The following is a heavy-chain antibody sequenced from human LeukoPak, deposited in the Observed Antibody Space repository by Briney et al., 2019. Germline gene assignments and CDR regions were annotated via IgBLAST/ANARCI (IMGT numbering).Heavy chain of an antibody. V-gene: IGHV1-24*01. Sequence: ASVKVSCKVSGYTLTELSMHWVRQAPGKGLEWMGGFDPEDGETIYAQKFQGRVTMTEDTSTDTAYMELSSLRSEDTAVYYCATNRAEWEPWAFDIWGQGTMVTVSS. CDR1: GYTLTELS. J-gene: IGHJ3*02. CDR3: ATNRAEWEPWAFDI. D-gene: IGHD1-26*01. CDR2: FDPEDGET.